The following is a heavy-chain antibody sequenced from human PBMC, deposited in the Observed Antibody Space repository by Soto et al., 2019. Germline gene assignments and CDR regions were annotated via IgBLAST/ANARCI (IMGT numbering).Heavy chain of an antibody. Sequence: GGSLRLSCAASGFTFSSYGMHWVRQAPGKGLGWVAVISYDGSNKYYADSVKGRFTISRDNSKNTLYLQMNSLRAEDTAVYYCAKDGSIAAGGLDYRGQGTLVTVSS. V-gene: IGHV3-30*18. CDR3: AKDGSIAAGGLDY. CDR1: GFTFSSYG. CDR2: ISYDGSNK. J-gene: IGHJ4*02. D-gene: IGHD6-13*01.